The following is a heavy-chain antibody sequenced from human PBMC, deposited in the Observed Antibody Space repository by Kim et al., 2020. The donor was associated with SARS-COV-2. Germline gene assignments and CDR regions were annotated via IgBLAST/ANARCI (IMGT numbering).Heavy chain of an antibody. Sequence: AAPVKGRFTISRDDTKNTLYLQMNSLETEDTAVYYCTTDTAIYYYYYGMDVWGQGTTVTVSS. V-gene: IGHV3-15*01. D-gene: IGHD5-18*01. J-gene: IGHJ6*02. CDR3: TTDTAIYYYYYGMDV.